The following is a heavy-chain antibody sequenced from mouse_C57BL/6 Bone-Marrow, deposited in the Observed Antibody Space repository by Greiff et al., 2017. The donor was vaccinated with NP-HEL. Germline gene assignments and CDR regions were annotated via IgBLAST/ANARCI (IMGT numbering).Heavy chain of an antibody. Sequence: QVQLQQSGAELVRPGTSVKVSCKASGYAFTNYLIEWVKQRPGQGLEWIGVINPGSGGTNYNEKFKGKATLTADKSSSTAYMQLSSLTSEDSAVYFCAREGSYYFDDWGQGTTLTVSS. CDR2: INPGSGGT. J-gene: IGHJ2*01. CDR1: GYAFTNYL. D-gene: IGHD1-1*02. CDR3: AREGSYYFDD. V-gene: IGHV1-54*01.